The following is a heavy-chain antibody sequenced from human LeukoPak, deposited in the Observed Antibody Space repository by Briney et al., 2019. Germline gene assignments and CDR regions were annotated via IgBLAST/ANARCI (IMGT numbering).Heavy chain of an antibody. CDR3: ARGRIRYDDYSSGWFVFFEF. CDR2: MNPNNGDT. CDR1: GYTFTNYD. V-gene: IGHV1-8*02. Sequence: ASVKVSCKASGYTFTNYDINWVRLAPGQGLEWMGWMNPNNGDTDYAQNFQGRVTMTRDTSMSTAYMELSSLRSEDTALYYCARGRIRYDDYSSGWFVFFEFWGQGSLVTVSS. J-gene: IGHJ4*02. D-gene: IGHD6-19*01.